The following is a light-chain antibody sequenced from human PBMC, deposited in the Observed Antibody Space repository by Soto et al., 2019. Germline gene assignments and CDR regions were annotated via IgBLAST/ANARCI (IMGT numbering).Light chain of an antibody. CDR1: SSNIGSNY. J-gene: IGLJ2*01. V-gene: IGLV1-47*01. CDR2: RND. Sequence: QYVLTQPPSASGTPGQRVTISCSGSSSNIGSNYVYWYQQLPGTAPKLLLYRNDQRPSGVPDRFSGSKSGNTATLTNSGRHAEDEADYYCSSYTSSTTVVFGGGTKLTVL. CDR3: SSYTSSTTVV.